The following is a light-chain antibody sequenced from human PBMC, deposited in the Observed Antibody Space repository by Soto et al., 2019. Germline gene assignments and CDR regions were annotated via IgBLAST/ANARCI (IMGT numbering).Light chain of an antibody. V-gene: IGLV1-40*01. J-gene: IGLJ2*01. Sequence: QSVLTQPPSVSGAPGQRVTISCTGSGSNTGAGYDVHWYQQHPGRAPKLMIYEVSNRPSGVSNRFSGSKSGNTASLTISGLQAEDEADYYCSSYTTRNTVLFGGGTKVTVL. CDR3: SSYTTRNTVL. CDR2: EVS. CDR1: GSNTGAGYD.